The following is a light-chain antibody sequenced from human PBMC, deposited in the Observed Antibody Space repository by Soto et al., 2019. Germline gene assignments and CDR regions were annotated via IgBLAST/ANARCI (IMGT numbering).Light chain of an antibody. CDR3: QQYNTYALAWT. CDR1: ESISTW. V-gene: IGKV1-5*01. CDR2: DAS. J-gene: IGKJ1*01. Sequence: DILMTQSPYTLSASVGDRVAITCRANESISTWLAWYQQKPGKAPKVLIFDASSLESGVPSRFSGSGSATEFTLTISSLQPDDFATYYCQQYNTYALAWTFGQGTKVDI.